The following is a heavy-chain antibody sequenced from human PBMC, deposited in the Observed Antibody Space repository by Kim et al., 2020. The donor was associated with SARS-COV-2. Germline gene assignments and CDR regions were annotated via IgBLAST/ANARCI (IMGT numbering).Heavy chain of an antibody. J-gene: IGHJ4*02. CDR2: ST. Sequence: STDYADSVEGRFTTSRDNSKNTLDLQMSSLRAEDTAIYYCARGGTSFDNWGQGTLVTVSS. V-gene: IGHV3-23*01. D-gene: IGHD3-10*01. CDR3: ARGGTSFDN.